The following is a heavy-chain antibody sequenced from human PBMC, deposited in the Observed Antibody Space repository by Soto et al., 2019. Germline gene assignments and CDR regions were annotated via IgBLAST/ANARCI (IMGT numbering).Heavy chain of an antibody. D-gene: IGHD2-15*01. CDR3: ARSGSERYGSGGRCHFAY. J-gene: IGHJ4*02. CDR1: GGSFSGYY. V-gene: IGHV4-34*01. CDR2: INHSGST. Sequence: SETLSLTCAVYGGSFSGYYWSWILQPPGKGLEWIGEINHSGSTNYNPSLKSRVTISVDASKNQFSLKLSSVTAADTAVYYCARSGSERYGSGGRCHFAYSGQRTSDTVSS.